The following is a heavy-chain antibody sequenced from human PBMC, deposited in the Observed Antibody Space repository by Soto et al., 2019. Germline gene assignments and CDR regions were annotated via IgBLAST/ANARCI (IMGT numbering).Heavy chain of an antibody. D-gene: IGHD3-10*01. V-gene: IGHV4-59*01. J-gene: IGHJ6*03. CDR2: IYYSGST. Sequence: SETLSLTCTVSGGSISSYYWSWIRQPPGKGLEWIGYIYYSGSTNYNPSLKSRVTISVDTSKNQFSLKLSSVTAADTAVYYCARDRGFLDYYYYMDVWGKGTTVTVSS. CDR1: GGSISSYY. CDR3: ARDRGFLDYYYYMDV.